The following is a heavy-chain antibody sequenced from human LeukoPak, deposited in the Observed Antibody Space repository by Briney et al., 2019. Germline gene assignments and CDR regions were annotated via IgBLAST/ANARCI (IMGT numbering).Heavy chain of an antibody. CDR1: GFTFDDYA. D-gene: IGHD6-19*01. CDR3: AKADGTGWFGNAFNM. V-gene: IGHV3-9*01. CDR2: ISWKSGAI. J-gene: IGHJ3*02. Sequence: SGGSLRLSCVASGFTFDDYAMHWVRQVPGEGLEWVSGISWKSGAIGYADSVKGRFTISRDNVNSLLSLQMTGLRTEDTAMYYCAKADGTGWFGNAFNMWGQGTMVIVSS.